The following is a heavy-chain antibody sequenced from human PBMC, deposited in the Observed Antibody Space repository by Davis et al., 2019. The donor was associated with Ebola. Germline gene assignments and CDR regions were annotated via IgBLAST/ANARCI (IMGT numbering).Heavy chain of an antibody. V-gene: IGHV1-69*13. Sequence: SVKVSCKASGGTFSSYAISWVRQAPGQGLEWMGGIIPIFGTANYAQKFQGRVTITADESTSTAYMELSSLRSEDTAVYYCARDPETRRGYSGYDHGWFDPWGQGTLVTVSS. CDR2: IIPIFGTA. CDR1: GGTFSSYA. J-gene: IGHJ5*02. CDR3: ARDPETRRGYSGYDHGWFDP. D-gene: IGHD5-12*01.